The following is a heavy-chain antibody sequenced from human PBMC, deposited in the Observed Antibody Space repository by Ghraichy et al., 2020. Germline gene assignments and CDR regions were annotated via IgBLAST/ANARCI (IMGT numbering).Heavy chain of an antibody. D-gene: IGHD3-3*01. CDR1: GFTFSSYW. CDR3: ARGVLGTIFGVVTSDYFDY. CDR2: IKQDGSEK. Sequence: GGSLRLSCAASGFTFSSYWMSWVRQAPGKGLEWVANIKQDGSEKYYVDSVKGRFTISRDNAKNSLYLQMNSLRAEATALYYCARGVLGTIFGVVTSDYFDYWGQGTLVTVSS. V-gene: IGHV3-7*01. J-gene: IGHJ4*02.